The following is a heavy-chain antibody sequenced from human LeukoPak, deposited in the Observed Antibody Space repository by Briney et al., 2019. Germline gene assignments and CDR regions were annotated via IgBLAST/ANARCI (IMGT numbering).Heavy chain of an antibody. Sequence: GSLRLSCAASGFTFSTYWMHWARQDPGKGLVWVSRINSDGSNTIYADSVKGRFTISRDNAKNTLYLQMNSLRPEDTAVYYCASGVSIWLGNAFDFWGQGQWSPSLQ. CDR1: GFTFSTYW. J-gene: IGHJ3*01. CDR2: INSDGSNT. CDR3: ASGVSIWLGNAFDF. D-gene: IGHD3-10*01. V-gene: IGHV3-74*01.